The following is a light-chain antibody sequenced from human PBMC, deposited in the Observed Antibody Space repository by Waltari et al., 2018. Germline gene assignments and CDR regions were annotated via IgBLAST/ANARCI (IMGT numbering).Light chain of an antibody. Sequence: DIQMTQSPSTLSASLGDRVTITFRASQRIMSWLAWYHQKPGKAPKLLIYKASSLESGVPSRFSGSGSGTEFTLTISSLQPDDFATYYCQQYNSYSPVTFGQGTKVEIK. CDR2: KAS. J-gene: IGKJ1*01. CDR1: QRIMSW. CDR3: QQYNSYSPVT. V-gene: IGKV1-5*03.